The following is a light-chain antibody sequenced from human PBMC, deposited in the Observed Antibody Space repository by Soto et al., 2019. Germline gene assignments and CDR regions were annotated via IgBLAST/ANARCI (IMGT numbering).Light chain of an antibody. Sequence: QSVLTQPASVSGSPGQSITISCTGSSSDVGNYKFVSWYQQYPGKAPKVMLYEVSKRPSGVSYRFSGSQSGNTASLTISGLQAEDEADYYCCSYAGSYSSYFSGTGTKVTVL. V-gene: IGLV2-23*02. J-gene: IGLJ1*01. CDR3: CSYAGSYSSYF. CDR2: EVS. CDR1: SSDVGNYKF.